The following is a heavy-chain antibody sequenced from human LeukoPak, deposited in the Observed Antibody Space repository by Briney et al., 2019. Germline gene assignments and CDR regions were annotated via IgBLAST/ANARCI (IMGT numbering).Heavy chain of an antibody. CDR3: AIAARRLISNWFDP. D-gene: IGHD6-6*01. V-gene: IGHV1-69*13. Sequence: ASVKVSCKASGYTFTSYYIHWVRQAPGQGLEWMGGIIPIFGTANYAQKFQGRVTITADESTSTAYMELSSLRSEDTAVYYCAIAARRLISNWFDPWGQGTLVTVSS. CDR2: IIPIFGTA. CDR1: GYTFTSYY. J-gene: IGHJ5*02.